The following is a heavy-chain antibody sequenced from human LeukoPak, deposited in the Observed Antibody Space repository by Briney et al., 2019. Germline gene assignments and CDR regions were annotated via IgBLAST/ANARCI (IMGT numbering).Heavy chain of an antibody. Sequence: GGSLRLPCAASGFTFSSYAMHWVRQAPGKGLEWVAVISYDGSNKYYADSVKGRFTISRDNSKNTLYLQMNSLRAEDTAVYYCARDGSRTGTAGIDYWGQGTLVTVSS. CDR3: ARDGSRTGTAGIDY. D-gene: IGHD1-1*01. CDR2: ISYDGSNK. J-gene: IGHJ4*02. V-gene: IGHV3-30-3*01. CDR1: GFTFSSYA.